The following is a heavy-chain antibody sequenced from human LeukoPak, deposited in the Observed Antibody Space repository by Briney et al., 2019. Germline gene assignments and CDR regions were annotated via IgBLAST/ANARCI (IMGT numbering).Heavy chain of an antibody. Sequence: GGSLRLSCAASGFTFSSYEMNWVRQAPGKGLEWDSYISSSGSTIYYADSVKGRFTISRDNAKNSLYLQMNSLRAEDTAVYYCASQGYYYGSGSYYFDYWGQGTLVTVSS. CDR3: ASQGYYYGSGSYYFDY. J-gene: IGHJ4*02. V-gene: IGHV3-48*03. CDR2: ISSSGSTI. CDR1: GFTFSSYE. D-gene: IGHD3-10*01.